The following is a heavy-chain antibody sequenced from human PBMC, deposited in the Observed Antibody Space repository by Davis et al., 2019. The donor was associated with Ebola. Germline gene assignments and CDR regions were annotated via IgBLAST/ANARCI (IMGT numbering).Heavy chain of an antibody. Sequence: GESLKISCAASGFTFSGSAMHWVRQASGKGLEWVGRIRSKANSYATAYAASVKGRFTISRDDSKNTAYLQMHSLKTEDTAVYYCTSSYASSSGDYWGQGTLVTVSS. CDR3: TSSYASSSGDY. J-gene: IGHJ4*02. CDR2: IRSKANSYAT. D-gene: IGHD6-6*01. CDR1: GFTFSGSA. V-gene: IGHV3-73*01.